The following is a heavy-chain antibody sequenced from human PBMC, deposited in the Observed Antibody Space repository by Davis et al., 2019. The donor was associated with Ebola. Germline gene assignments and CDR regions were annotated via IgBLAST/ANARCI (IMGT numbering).Heavy chain of an antibody. CDR2: IYWNDDK. V-gene: IGHV2-5*01. CDR3: ARIGRAYYYDSSGYSYYYYYGMDV. Sequence: SGPTLVKPTQTLTLTCTFSGFSLSTSGVGVGWIRQPPGKALEWLALIYWNDDKRYSPSLKSRLTITKDTSKNQVVLTVTNVDTVDTATYYCARIGRAYYYDSSGYSYYYYYGMDVWGQGTTVTVSS. J-gene: IGHJ6*02. CDR1: GFSLSTSGVG. D-gene: IGHD3-22*01.